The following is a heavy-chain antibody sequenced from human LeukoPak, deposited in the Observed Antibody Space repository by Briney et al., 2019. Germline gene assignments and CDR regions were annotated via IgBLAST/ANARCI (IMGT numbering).Heavy chain of an antibody. V-gene: IGHV3-21*01. Sequence: GGSLRLSCAASGFSFSSYSMNWVRQAPGKGLEWVSSISSSSSYIYYVDSVKGRFTISRDNAKNSLYLQMNSLRAEDTAVYYCARVRSPPYTSSWPYYFDYWGQGTLVTVSS. CDR3: ARVRSPPYTSSWPYYFDY. CDR2: ISSSSSYI. J-gene: IGHJ4*02. CDR1: GFSFSSYS. D-gene: IGHD6-13*01.